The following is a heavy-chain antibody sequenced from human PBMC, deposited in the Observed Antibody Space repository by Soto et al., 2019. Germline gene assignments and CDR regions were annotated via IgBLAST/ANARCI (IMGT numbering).Heavy chain of an antibody. J-gene: IGHJ4*02. CDR3: ARPGSGYLHFDS. CDR1: GGSFSGYY. CDR2: INHSGST. D-gene: IGHD5-12*01. V-gene: IGHV4-34*01. Sequence: SETLSLTCAVYGGSFSGYYWSWIRQPPGKGLEWIGEINHSGSTNYNPSLKSRVTISVDTPERQFSLKLSSVTAADTAVYYCARPGSGYLHFDSWGQGKLVTVSS.